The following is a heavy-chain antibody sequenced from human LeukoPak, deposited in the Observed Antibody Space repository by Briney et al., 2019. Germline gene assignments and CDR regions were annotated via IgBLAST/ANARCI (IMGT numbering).Heavy chain of an antibody. Sequence: SETLSLTCTVSNGSISRYYWSWIRQPPGKGLEWIGYIYYSGSINYNPSLKSRVTISLDTSKNQFSLKLNSVTAADTAVYFCARQSGYYDSSVDYYGLNVWGQGITVTVSS. V-gene: IGHV4-59*08. J-gene: IGHJ6*02. D-gene: IGHD3-22*01. CDR1: NGSISRYY. CDR2: IYYSGSI. CDR3: ARQSGYYDSSVDYYGLNV.